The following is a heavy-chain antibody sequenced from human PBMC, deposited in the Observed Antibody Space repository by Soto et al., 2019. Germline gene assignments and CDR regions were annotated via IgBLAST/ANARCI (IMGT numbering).Heavy chain of an antibody. CDR1: GFTFSSYI. D-gene: IGHD6-19*01. CDR2: ISRRSSTI. V-gene: IGHV3-48*04. CDR3: AGGDQRSGWYV. J-gene: IGHJ4*02. Sequence: PGGSLRLSCVASGFTFSSYIMNWVRQAPGKGLEWVSYISRRSSTIYFADSVKGRFTISRDNAKNSLYLQMNSLRAEDTAVYYGAGGDQRSGWYVWGQGTLVTVSS.